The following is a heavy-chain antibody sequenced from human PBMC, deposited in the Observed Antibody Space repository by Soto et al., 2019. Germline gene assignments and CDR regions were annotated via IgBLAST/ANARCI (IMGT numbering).Heavy chain of an antibody. CDR3: AKGSGGKSVGNFGMDV. D-gene: IGHD6-19*01. V-gene: IGHV1-46*01. CDR1: GDSVSNDY. CDR2: ISPFGGAT. Sequence: ASVKVSCKASGDSVSNDYLHWVRQAPGQGFEWLGVISPFGGATAYAQSFKGRVTVTMDKSSTTFYLELSSLRSDDTAVYYCAKGSGGKSVGNFGMDVWGQGVTVTVSS. J-gene: IGHJ6*02.